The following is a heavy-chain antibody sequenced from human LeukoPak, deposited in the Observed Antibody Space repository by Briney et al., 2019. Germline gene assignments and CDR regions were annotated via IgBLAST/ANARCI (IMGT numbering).Heavy chain of an antibody. CDR3: ARTSYIAAPGYFDY. J-gene: IGHJ4*02. D-gene: IGHD6-13*01. CDR2: IYYSGST. CDR1: GXSISSYY. V-gene: IGHV4-59*12. Sequence: SETLSLTCTVSGXSISSYYWSWIRQPPGKGLEWIGYIYYSGSTNYNPSLKSRVTISVDTSKNQFSLKLSSVTAADTAVYYCARTSYIAAPGYFDYWGQGTLVTVSS.